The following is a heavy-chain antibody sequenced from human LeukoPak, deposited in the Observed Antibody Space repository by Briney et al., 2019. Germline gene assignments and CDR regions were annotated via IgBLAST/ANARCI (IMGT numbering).Heavy chain of an antibody. Sequence: SETLSLTCTVSGGSVTSGSYYWRWIRQPPGKGLEWIGYISYSGSTNYNPSLKSRVTISVDTSKNQFSLKVSSVTAADTAVYYCAREGYTSSWYLDFWGQGTLVAVSS. CDR1: GGSVTSGSYY. J-gene: IGHJ4*02. CDR2: ISYSGST. CDR3: AREGYTSSWYLDF. V-gene: IGHV4-61*01. D-gene: IGHD6-13*01.